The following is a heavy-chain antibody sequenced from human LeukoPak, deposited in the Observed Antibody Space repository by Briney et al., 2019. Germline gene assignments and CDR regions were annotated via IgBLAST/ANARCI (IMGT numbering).Heavy chain of an antibody. D-gene: IGHD3-3*01. V-gene: IGHV3-30*02. Sequence: PGGSLRLSCAASGFTFSSYGMHWVRQAPGKGLEWVAFIRYEGSNKYYADSVKGRFTISRDNSKNTLYLQMNSLRAEDTAVYYCAKEAASYDFWSGYAHFDYWGQGTLVTVSS. CDR2: IRYEGSNK. J-gene: IGHJ4*02. CDR3: AKEAASYDFWSGYAHFDY. CDR1: GFTFSSYG.